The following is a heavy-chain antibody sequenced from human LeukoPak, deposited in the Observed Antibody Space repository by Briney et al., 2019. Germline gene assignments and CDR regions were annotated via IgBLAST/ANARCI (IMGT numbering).Heavy chain of an antibody. J-gene: IGHJ4*02. Sequence: PGGSLRLSCAVSGFTFSTSAMNWVRQVPGKGLEWVSSIDYVSSHIYYADSVMGRFTISRDNARNSVYLQMNSLRVEDTAVYYCAKDAQRGFDYSNSLEKWGQGTLVIVSS. CDR2: IDYVSSHI. CDR1: GFTFSTSA. CDR3: AKDAQRGFDYSNSLEK. V-gene: IGHV3-21*01. D-gene: IGHD4-11*01.